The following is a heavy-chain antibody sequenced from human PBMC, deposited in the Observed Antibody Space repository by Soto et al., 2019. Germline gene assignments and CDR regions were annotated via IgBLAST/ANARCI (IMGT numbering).Heavy chain of an antibody. J-gene: IGHJ6*02. CDR1: GFTLSSYA. V-gene: IGHV3-23*01. CDR2: ISGSGGST. D-gene: IGHD6-13*01. CDR3: AKEQGTSSSWSYYYYYYGMDV. Sequence: GGSLRLSCAASGFTLSSYAMSWVRQAPGKGLEWVSAISGSGGSTYYADSVKGRFTISRDNSKNTLYLQMNSLRAEDTAVYYCAKEQGTSSSWSYYYYYYGMDVWGQGTTVTVSS.